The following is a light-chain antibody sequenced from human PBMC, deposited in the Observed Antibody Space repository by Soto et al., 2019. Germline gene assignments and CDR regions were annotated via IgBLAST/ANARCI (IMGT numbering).Light chain of an antibody. Sequence: IQMTQSPSSLSASVGDRVTITCRASQGIGDYLAWFQQKPGQVPKRLIYAASILQPGVPSRFSGSGSGTEFSLTISGLQPKDFATYYCLQHDTYPRTFGQGTKVDIK. CDR1: QGIGDY. J-gene: IGKJ1*01. V-gene: IGKV1-17*01. CDR2: AAS. CDR3: LQHDTYPRT.